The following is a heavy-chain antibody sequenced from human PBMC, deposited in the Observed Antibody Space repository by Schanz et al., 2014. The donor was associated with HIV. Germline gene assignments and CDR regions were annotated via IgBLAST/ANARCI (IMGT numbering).Heavy chain of an antibody. V-gene: IGHV3-74*01. J-gene: IGHJ4*02. CDR1: ELHFTTYW. CDR2: ISDDGSDT. Sequence: VQLVESGGGLVQPGGSLRLSCVVSELHFTTYWMTWVRQAPGKGLVWVSHISDDGSDTIYADSVEGRFTISRDNGKKMVYLQMNSLRDEDTAVYYCATEPSDGMFGEHWGQGTLVTVSS. CDR3: ATEPSDGMFGEH. D-gene: IGHD3-10*02.